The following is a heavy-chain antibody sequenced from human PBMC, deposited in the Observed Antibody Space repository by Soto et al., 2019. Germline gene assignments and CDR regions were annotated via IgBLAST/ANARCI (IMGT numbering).Heavy chain of an antibody. CDR1: GGSFSSYF. V-gene: IGHV4-34*01. CDR3: TTSGRAWPDSFDV. Sequence: PSETLSLTCTVYGGSFSSYFWNWVRQPPGKGLEWIGEVTPGGRSNYNPSLRGRVSISKDTSKNQFSLGVNSVTAADTAIYYCTTSGRAWPDSFDVWAQGTMVTVSS. J-gene: IGHJ3*01. CDR2: VTPGGRS.